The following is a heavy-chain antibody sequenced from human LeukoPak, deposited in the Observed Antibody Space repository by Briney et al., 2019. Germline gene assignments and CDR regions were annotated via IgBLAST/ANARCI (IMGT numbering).Heavy chain of an antibody. CDR3: MDV. J-gene: IGHJ6*03. Sequence: SETLSLTCSVSGGPIISHYWSWIRQPLGKGLEWIGYISNSGSTDYNPSLRSRVTISINTSKNQFSLKLTSVTAADSAVYYYMDVWGRGTTVTVS. CDR2: ISNSGST. V-gene: IGHV4-59*11. CDR1: GGPIISHY.